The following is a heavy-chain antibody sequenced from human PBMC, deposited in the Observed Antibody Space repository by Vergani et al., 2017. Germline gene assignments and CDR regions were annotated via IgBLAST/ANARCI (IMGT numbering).Heavy chain of an antibody. Sequence: QVQLPESGPGLVKPSETLSLTCTVSGGSISSYYWSWIRQPPGKGLEWIGYIYYSGSTNYNPSLKSRVTISVDTSKNQFSLKLSSVTAADTAVYYCARVATNDAFDIWGQGTMVTVSS. CDR3: ARVATNDAFDI. D-gene: IGHD2-8*01. J-gene: IGHJ3*02. V-gene: IGHV4-59*01. CDR1: GGSISSYY. CDR2: IYYSGST.